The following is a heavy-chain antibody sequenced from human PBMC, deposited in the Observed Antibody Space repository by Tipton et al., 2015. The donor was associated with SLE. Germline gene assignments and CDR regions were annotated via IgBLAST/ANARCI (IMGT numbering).Heavy chain of an antibody. CDR1: GYDFTSYD. CDR3: ARRRSGSYYKGENWFDP. CDR2: INPNSGIT. V-gene: IGHV1-8*01. Sequence: QSGAEVKMPGASVTVSCKTSGYDFTSYDVNWVRQSTGQGLEWMGWINPNSGITDYAQKFQGRVSMTRNIFTNTAYMELYSLRSDDTAVYYRARRRSGSYYKGENWFDPWGQGTLVTVS. D-gene: IGHD1-26*01. J-gene: IGHJ5*02.